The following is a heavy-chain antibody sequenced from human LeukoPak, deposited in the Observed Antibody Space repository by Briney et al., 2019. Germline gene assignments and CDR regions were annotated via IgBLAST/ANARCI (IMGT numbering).Heavy chain of an antibody. Sequence: PGGSLRLSCAASGFTFSSYWMHWVRQAPGKGLVWVSRVNSDGSSTTYADSVKGRFTISRDNAKNTLYLQMNSLRAEDTAVYYCVRDTLEYSSGFDYWGQGTLVTVSS. CDR1: GFTFSSYW. V-gene: IGHV3-74*01. D-gene: IGHD6-19*01. J-gene: IGHJ4*02. CDR3: VRDTLEYSSGFDY. CDR2: VNSDGSST.